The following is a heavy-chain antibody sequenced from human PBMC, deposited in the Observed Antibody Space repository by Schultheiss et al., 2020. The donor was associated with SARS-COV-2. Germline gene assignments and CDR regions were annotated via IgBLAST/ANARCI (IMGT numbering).Heavy chain of an antibody. V-gene: IGHV3-23*01. CDR3: ARVQEDLFDY. Sequence: GESLKISCAASGFTFSSYAMSWVRQAPGKGLEWVSAISGSGGSTYYADSVKGRFTTSRHNSKNTLYLQMNSLRAEDTAVYYCARVQEDLFDYWGQGTLVTVSS. J-gene: IGHJ4*02. CDR1: GFTFSSYA. CDR2: ISGSGGST.